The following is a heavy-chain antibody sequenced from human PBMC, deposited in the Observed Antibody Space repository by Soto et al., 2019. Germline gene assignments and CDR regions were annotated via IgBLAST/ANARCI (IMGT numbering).Heavy chain of an antibody. CDR2: IIPILNMT. D-gene: IGHD3-16*01. CDR1: GGTFSSDT. Sequence: QVQLVQSGAEVKKPGSSVKVSCKASGGTFSSDTISWVRQAPGQGLEWMGRIIPILNMTNYVQKFQGSVTSTADKSTDTVYMELSSLRSEDTAVYYCAPSRGISFDTWGQGTLVIVSS. V-gene: IGHV1-69*02. CDR3: APSRGISFDT. J-gene: IGHJ5*02.